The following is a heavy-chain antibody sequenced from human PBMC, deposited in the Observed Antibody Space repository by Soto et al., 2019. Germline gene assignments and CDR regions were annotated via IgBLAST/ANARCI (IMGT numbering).Heavy chain of an antibody. J-gene: IGHJ4*02. CDR1: GFNFSDYY. Sequence: QVQLVESGGGLVKPGESLRLSCAASGFNFSDYYMTWIRQAPGKGLEWVASIGSSGRNIYYADSVKGRFTISRDNAKKSVILQMSSLSVEDTAVYYCASGGSLAPEYWGQGTLVTVSS. CDR3: ASGGSLAPEY. D-gene: IGHD3-16*01. CDR2: IGSSGRNI. V-gene: IGHV3-11*01.